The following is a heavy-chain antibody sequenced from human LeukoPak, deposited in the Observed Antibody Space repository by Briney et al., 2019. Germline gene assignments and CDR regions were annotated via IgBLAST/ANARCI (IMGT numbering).Heavy chain of an antibody. CDR1: GFTFSSYW. V-gene: IGHV3-7*03. CDR2: IKQDGSEK. J-gene: IGHJ5*02. D-gene: IGHD6-13*01. Sequence: GGSLRFSCAASGFTFSSYWMSWVRQAPGKGLEWVANIKQDGSEKYYVDSVKGRFTISRDNSKNTLYLQMNSLRAEDMAVYYCAKTQAAVGKAWFDPWGQGTLVTVSS. CDR3: AKTQAAVGKAWFDP.